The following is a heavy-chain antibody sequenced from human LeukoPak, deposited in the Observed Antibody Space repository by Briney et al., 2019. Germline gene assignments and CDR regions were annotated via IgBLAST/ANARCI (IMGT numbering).Heavy chain of an antibody. CDR1: GGSISSYY. CDR3: ARAFIRAAGPFDY. V-gene: IGHV4-59*01. D-gene: IGHD6-19*01. CDR2: IYYSGST. Sequence: PSETLSLTCTVSGGSISSYYWSWIRQPLGKGLEWIGYIYYSGSTNYNPSLKSRVFISVDTSKNQFSLKLNSVTAADTAVYYCARAFIRAAGPFDYWGQGTLVTVSS. J-gene: IGHJ4*02.